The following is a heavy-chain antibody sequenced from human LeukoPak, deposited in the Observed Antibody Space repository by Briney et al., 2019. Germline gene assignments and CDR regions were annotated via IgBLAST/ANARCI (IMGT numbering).Heavy chain of an antibody. D-gene: IGHD5-12*01. J-gene: IGHJ6*03. V-gene: IGHV1-18*01. Sequence: ASVKAYSKTSGYTYTIYGIRGVRQAPRQGLEWMGWISAYNGNTNYAQKLQGRVTMTTDTSTSTAYMELRSLRSDDTAVYYCARANSGYDLHYYYYMDVWGKGTTVTISS. CDR3: ARANSGYDLHYYYYMDV. CDR1: GYTYTIYG. CDR2: ISAYNGNT.